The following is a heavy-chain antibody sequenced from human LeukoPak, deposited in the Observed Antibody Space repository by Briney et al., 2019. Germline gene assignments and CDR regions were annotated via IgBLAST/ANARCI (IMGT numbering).Heavy chain of an antibody. D-gene: IGHD6-19*01. J-gene: IGHJ3*02. V-gene: IGHV1-18*01. Sequence: GESLKISCKGSGYSFTSYGISWVRQAPGQGLEWMGWISAYNGNTNYAQKLQGRVTMTTDTSTRTAYMELRSLRSDDTAVYYCARSAVAGTTGDAFDIWGQGTMVTVSS. CDR3: ARSAVAGTTGDAFDI. CDR1: GYSFTSYG. CDR2: ISAYNGNT.